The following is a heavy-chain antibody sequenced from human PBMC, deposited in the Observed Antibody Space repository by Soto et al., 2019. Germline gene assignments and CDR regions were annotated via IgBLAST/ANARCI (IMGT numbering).Heavy chain of an antibody. J-gene: IGHJ4*02. V-gene: IGHV4-4*02. CDR3: ARAVCSSTSCYAGVRNILDY. D-gene: IGHD2-2*01. CDR2: IYHSGST. Sequence: SETLSLTCAVSSGSISSSNWWSWVRQPPGKGLEWIGEIYHSGSTNYNPSLKSRVTISVDKSKNQFSLKLSSVTAADTAVYYCARAVCSSTSCYAGVRNILDYWGQGTLVTVSS. CDR1: SGSISSSNW.